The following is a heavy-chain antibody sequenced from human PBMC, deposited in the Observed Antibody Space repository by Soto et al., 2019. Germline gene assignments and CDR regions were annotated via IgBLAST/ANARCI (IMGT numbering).Heavy chain of an antibody. J-gene: IGHJ6*03. CDR2: IWYDGSNK. CDR1: GFTFSSYG. Sequence: QVQLVESGGGVVQPGRSLRLSCAASGFTFSSYGMHWVRQAPGKGLEWVAVIWYDGSNKYYADSVKGRFTISRDNSKNTLRLQMNGRRAEDTAVYYCASANYGSGSYYSPPLCMVVWGKGSTVTVSS. V-gene: IGHV3-33*01. D-gene: IGHD3-10*01. CDR3: ASANYGSGSYYSPPLCMVV.